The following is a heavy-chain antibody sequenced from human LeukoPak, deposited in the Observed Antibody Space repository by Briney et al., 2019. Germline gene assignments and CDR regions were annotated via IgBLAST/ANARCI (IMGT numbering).Heavy chain of an antibody. CDR2: ISGSGGST. Sequence: GGSLRLSCAASGFTFSRYAMSWVRQAPGKGLEWVSVISGSGGSTYYADSVKGRFTISRDNFKNTLYLQMNSLRAEDTAVYYCAKDYLDIVVVPAALDAFDIWGQGTMVTVSS. D-gene: IGHD2-2*03. CDR1: GFTFSRYA. CDR3: AKDYLDIVVVPAALDAFDI. V-gene: IGHV3-23*01. J-gene: IGHJ3*02.